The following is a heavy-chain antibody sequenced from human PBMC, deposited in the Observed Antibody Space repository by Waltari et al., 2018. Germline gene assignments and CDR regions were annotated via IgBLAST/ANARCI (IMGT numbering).Heavy chain of an antibody. V-gene: IGHV3-74*03. CDR3: VRDEPGDGLDY. J-gene: IGHJ4*02. Sequence: EVQLVESGGALVQPGGALRPSCATSGFTFSTSWMHWVRQAPGKGLMWVAHIESDESRTTYAESVKGRFTISRDNAKNTVYLQMNSLRDEDTAVYYCVRDEPGDGLDYWGQGTLVTVSS. D-gene: IGHD7-27*01. CDR2: IESDESRT. CDR1: GFTFSTSW.